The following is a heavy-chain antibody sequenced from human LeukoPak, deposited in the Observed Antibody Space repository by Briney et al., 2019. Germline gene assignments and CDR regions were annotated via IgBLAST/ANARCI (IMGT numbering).Heavy chain of an antibody. CDR3: AKKYYDILTGFGCFDY. CDR2: ISGSGGST. V-gene: IGHV3-23*01. Sequence: ETLSLTCAVYGGSFSGYYWSWIRQPPGKGLEWVSAISGSGGSTYYADSVKGRFTISRDNSKNTLYLQMNSLRAEDTAVYYCAKKYYDILTGFGCFDYWGQGTLVTVSS. J-gene: IGHJ4*02. D-gene: IGHD3-9*01. CDR1: GGSFSGYY.